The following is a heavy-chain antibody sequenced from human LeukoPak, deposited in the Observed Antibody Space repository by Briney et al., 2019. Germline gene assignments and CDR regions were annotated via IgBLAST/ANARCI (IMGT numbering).Heavy chain of an antibody. CDR1: GFTVSSNY. J-gene: IGHJ2*01. CDR2: ISISVDRT. V-gene: IGHV3-23*01. Sequence: PGGSLRLSCAASGFTVSSNYMSWVRQAPGKGLEWVSTISISVDRTYYADSVQGRFTISRDNSKNTLYLQMSSLRAEDTAVYYCAKHGTNNYWFFDLWGRGTLVTVSS. CDR3: AKHGTNNYWFFDL. D-gene: IGHD1-26*01.